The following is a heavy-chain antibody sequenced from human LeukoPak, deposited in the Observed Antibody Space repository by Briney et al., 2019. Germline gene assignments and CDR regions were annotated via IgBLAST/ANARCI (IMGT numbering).Heavy chain of an antibody. CDR3: ARDDPRFNYGSPFID. Sequence: GGSLRLSCAASGFAVSSKCMNWVRQAPGKGLEWVSAIYTDGSTYYAASVKDRFIISRDDSKNTVSLQMNNLRAEDTAVYYCARDDPRFNYGSPFIDWGQGTLVTVSS. CDR1: GFAVSSKC. CDR2: IYTDGST. D-gene: IGHD3-16*01. J-gene: IGHJ4*02. V-gene: IGHV3-66*01.